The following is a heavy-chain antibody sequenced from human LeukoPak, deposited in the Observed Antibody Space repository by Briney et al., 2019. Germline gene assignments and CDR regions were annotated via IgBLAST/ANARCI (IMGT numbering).Heavy chain of an antibody. J-gene: IGHJ5*02. V-gene: IGHV4-59*01. CDR2: IYYSGST. Sequence: SETLSLTCTVSGASINSYYWSWIRQPPGKGLEWIGYIYYSGSTNYNPSLKSRVTISVDTSKNQFSLKLSSVTAADTAVYYCARGSGSARYDFWSGYSPDWFDPWGQGTLVTVSS. D-gene: IGHD3-3*01. CDR1: GASINSYY. CDR3: ARGSGSARYDFWSGYSPDWFDP.